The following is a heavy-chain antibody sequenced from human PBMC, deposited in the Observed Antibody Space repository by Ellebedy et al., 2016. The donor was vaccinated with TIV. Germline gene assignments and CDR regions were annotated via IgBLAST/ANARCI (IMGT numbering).Heavy chain of an antibody. Sequence: PGGSLRLSCVVSGFSLSGNAMSWVRQAPGKGLEWVANINQDGSVKNYVDSVKGRFTLSRGNAKNSLYLQMNSLRAEATAVYFCARDAAAGKTDYWGQGTLVTVSS. CDR2: INQDGSVK. CDR3: ARDAAAGKTDY. CDR1: GFSLSGNA. V-gene: IGHV3-7*01. J-gene: IGHJ4*02. D-gene: IGHD6-13*01.